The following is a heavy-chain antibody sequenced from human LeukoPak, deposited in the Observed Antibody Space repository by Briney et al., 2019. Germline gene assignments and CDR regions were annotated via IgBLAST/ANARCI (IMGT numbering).Heavy chain of an antibody. CDR2: IYYSGST. D-gene: IGHD3-9*01. CDR1: GYSISSGYY. J-gene: IGHJ4*02. Sequence: SETLSLTCTVSGYSISSGYYWGWIRQPPGKGLEWIGSIYYSGSTYYNPSLKSRVTISVDTSKNQFSLKLSSVTAADTAVYYCARESYDILTGYYIFTHFDYWGQGTLVTVSS. V-gene: IGHV4-38-2*02. CDR3: ARESYDILTGYYIFTHFDY.